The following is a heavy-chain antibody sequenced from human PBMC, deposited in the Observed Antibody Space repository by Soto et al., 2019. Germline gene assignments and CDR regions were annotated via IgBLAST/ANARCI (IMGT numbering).Heavy chain of an antibody. J-gene: IGHJ4*02. CDR1: GYTFTSYG. Sequence: ASVKVSCKASGYTFTSYGISWVRQAPGQGLEWMGWISAYNGNTNYAQKLQGRVTMTTDTSTSTAYMELRSLKSDDTAVYYCVRVRLGAPTRYFDYWGQGTLVTVSS. CDR2: ISAYNGNT. V-gene: IGHV1-18*01. CDR3: VRVRLGAPTRYFDY.